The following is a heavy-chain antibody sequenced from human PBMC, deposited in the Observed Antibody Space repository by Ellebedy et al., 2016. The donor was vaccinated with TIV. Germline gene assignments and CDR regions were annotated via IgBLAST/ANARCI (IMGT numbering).Heavy chain of an antibody. D-gene: IGHD2-21*02. Sequence: GESLKISCAFSGFAFTTYWMHWVRQAPGKGLVWVSRINSDGSDTIYADAVKGRFTISRDNAKNTLSLQMDSLRVEDTAIYYCARDPYCAGGNCYSPGGYLDLWGRGALVIVSS. V-gene: IGHV3-74*01. CDR1: GFAFTTYW. J-gene: IGHJ2*01. CDR3: ARDPYCAGGNCYSPGGYLDL. CDR2: INSDGSDT.